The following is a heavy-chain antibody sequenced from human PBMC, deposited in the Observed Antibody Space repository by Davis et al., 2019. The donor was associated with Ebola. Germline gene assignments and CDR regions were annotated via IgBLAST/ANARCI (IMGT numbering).Heavy chain of an antibody. J-gene: IGHJ4*02. V-gene: IGHV3-21*01. Sequence: GESLKISCAASGFTFTSYAMTWVRQAPGKGLEWVSSISSSSSYIYYADSVKGRFTISRDNAKNSLYLQMNSLRAEDTAVYYCARDYCSSTSCYGGLYYFDYWGQGTLVTVSS. D-gene: IGHD2-2*01. CDR3: ARDYCSSTSCYGGLYYFDY. CDR2: ISSSSSYI. CDR1: GFTFTSYA.